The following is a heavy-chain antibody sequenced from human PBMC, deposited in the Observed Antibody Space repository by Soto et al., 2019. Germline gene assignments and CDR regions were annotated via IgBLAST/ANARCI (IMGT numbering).Heavy chain of an antibody. Sequence: SETLSLTCAVSGDSISSFDYSWTCIRQPPGRCLEWIGDIHHSGSTHYNPSLKSRVTMAVDTYTNQFSLKLSSVTAADTDVYFCARYNDFGSGRSGNWLDPWGQRTLVTVSS. V-gene: IGHV4-30-2*01. J-gene: IGHJ5*02. CDR3: ARYNDFGSGRSGNWLDP. CDR2: IHHSGST. D-gene: IGHD3-10*01. CDR1: GDSISSFDYS.